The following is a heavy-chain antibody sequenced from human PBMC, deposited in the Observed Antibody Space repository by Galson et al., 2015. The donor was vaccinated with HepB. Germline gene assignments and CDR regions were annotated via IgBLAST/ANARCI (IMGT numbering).Heavy chain of an antibody. J-gene: IGHJ4*02. CDR1: GGSISSSNYY. D-gene: IGHD5-24*01. V-gene: IGHV4-39*01. Sequence: ETLSLTCTVSGGSISSSNYYWGWIRQPPGKGLVWIGSNFYSGSTYYNPSLKGRVTISVETSKNQLSLKVNSVTAADTAFYYCASGRRDGYRYFDYWGQGTLVTVSS. CDR2: NFYSGST. CDR3: ASGRRDGYRYFDY.